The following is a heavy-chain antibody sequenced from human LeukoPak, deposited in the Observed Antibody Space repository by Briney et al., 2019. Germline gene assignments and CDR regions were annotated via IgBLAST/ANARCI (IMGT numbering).Heavy chain of an antibody. CDR2: MSYYGGNK. J-gene: IGHJ5*02. CDR3: AKVGTNYGDYQGWFGP. Sequence: GGSLRLFCAASGFILSDYGMHWVRQAPGKGLDWVAFMSYYGGNKYYAESVKGRFTITRDNSKNTLYFQTKTLTADNTALYYPAKVGTNYGDYQGWFGPWGQGTLVTASS. D-gene: IGHD4-17*01. V-gene: IGHV3-30*18. CDR1: GFILSDYG.